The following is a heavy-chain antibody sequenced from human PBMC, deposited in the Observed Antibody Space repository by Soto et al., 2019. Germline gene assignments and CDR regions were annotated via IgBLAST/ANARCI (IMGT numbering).Heavy chain of an antibody. CDR2: IIPILGIA. Sequence: QVQLVQSGAEVKKPGSSVKVSCKASGGTFSSYTISWVRQAPGQGLEWMGRIIPILGIANYAQKFQGRVTSTADKATSTAYMELSSLRSEDTAVYYCARDPRYCSGGSCSYYFDYWGQGTLVTVSS. V-gene: IGHV1-69*08. CDR3: ARDPRYCSGGSCSYYFDY. D-gene: IGHD2-15*01. CDR1: GGTFSSYT. J-gene: IGHJ4*02.